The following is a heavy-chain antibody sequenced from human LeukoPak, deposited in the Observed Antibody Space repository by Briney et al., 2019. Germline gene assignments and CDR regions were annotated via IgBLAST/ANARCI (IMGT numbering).Heavy chain of an antibody. V-gene: IGHV3-30*18. J-gene: IGHJ6*02. CDR2: ISYDGSNK. CDR3: AKVHLDVDELYYYYGMDV. D-gene: IGHD1-7*01. CDR1: GFTFSSYG. Sequence: GGSLRLSCAASGFTFSSYGMHWVRQAPGKGLEWVAVISYDGSNKYYADSVKGRFTIPRDNSKNTLYLQMNSLRAEDTAVYYCAKVHLDVDELYYYYGMDVWGQGTTVTVSS.